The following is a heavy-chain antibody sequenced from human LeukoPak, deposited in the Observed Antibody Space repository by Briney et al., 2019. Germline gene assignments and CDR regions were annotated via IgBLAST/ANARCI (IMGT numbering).Heavy chain of an antibody. CDR2: IYTSGST. V-gene: IGHV4-61*02. CDR1: GGSISSGSYY. J-gene: IGHJ5*02. CDR3: ARGPSRYHDSSGYYNWFDP. Sequence: PSQTLSLTCTVSGGSISSGSYYWSWIRQPAGKGLEWIGRIYTSGSTNYNPSLKSRVTISVDTSKNQFSLKLSSVTAADTAVYYCARGPSRYHDSSGYYNWFDPWGQGTLVTVSS. D-gene: IGHD3-22*01.